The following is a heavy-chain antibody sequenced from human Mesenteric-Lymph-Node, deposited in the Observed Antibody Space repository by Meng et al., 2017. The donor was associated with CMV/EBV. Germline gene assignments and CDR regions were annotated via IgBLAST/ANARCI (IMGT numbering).Heavy chain of an antibody. V-gene: IGHV7-4-1*02. J-gene: IGHJ4*02. CDR1: GYTFNSYA. Sequence: SGYTFNSYAMNWVRQAPGQGLEWMGWITTNTGAPTYAQAFTGRFVFSLDTSVATAYLQISSLKTEDTAVYFCAKMGDLAAGGTFVDSWGQGTLVTVSS. CDR2: ITTNTGAP. CDR3: AKMGDLAAGGTFVDS. D-gene: IGHD6-13*01.